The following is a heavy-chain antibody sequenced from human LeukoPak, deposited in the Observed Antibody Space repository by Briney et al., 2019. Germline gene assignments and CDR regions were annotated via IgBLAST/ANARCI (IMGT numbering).Heavy chain of an antibody. Sequence: ASVKVSCKASGYTFTSYGISWVRQAPGQGLEWMGWISAYNGNTNYAQKLQGRVTMTTDTSTSTAYMELRSLRSEDTAVYYCAREGLVLMVYVLFDYWGQGTLVTVSS. CDR3: AREGLVLMVYVLFDY. CDR1: GYTFTSYG. CDR2: ISAYNGNT. J-gene: IGHJ4*02. D-gene: IGHD2-8*01. V-gene: IGHV1-18*01.